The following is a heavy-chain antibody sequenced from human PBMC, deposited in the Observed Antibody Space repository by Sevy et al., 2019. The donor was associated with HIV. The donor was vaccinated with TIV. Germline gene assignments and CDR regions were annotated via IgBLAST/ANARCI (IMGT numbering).Heavy chain of an antibody. J-gene: IGHJ3*02. CDR1: GGTFTSYA. CDR3: AEDGHNDDAFDI. CDR2: IIPIFDTA. Sequence: ASVKVSCKASGGTFTSYAISWVRQAPGQGLEWMGGIIPIFDTANYAQKFQGRVTITADESTSTAYMELSSLRSEDTAMYYCAEDGHNDDAFDIWGQGTMVTVSS. V-gene: IGHV1-69*13.